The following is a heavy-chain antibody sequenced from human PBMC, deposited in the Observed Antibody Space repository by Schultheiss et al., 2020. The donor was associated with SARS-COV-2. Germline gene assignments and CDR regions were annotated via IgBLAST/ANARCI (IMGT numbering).Heavy chain of an antibody. CDR1: GFTVSGYY. Sequence: GGSLRLSCAASGFTVSGYYMNWVRQAPGKGLEWVSAISGSDGSTYYADSVKGRFTISRDNSKNTLYLQMNSLRAEDTAVYYCAKDLATYYDFWSGYYPMDVWGKGTTVTVSS. CDR3: AKDLATYYDFWSGYYPMDV. CDR2: ISGSDGST. V-gene: IGHV3-23*01. J-gene: IGHJ6*03. D-gene: IGHD3-3*01.